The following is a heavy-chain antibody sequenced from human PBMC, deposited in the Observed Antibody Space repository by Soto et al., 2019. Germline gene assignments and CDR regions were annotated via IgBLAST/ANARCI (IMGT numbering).Heavy chain of an antibody. D-gene: IGHD6-13*01. Sequence: GGSLRLSCAASGFTFSSYAMSWVRQAPGKGLEWVSAISGSGGSTYYADSVNGRFTISRDNSKNTLYLQMNSLRAEDTAVYYCAKDLTKGGPEVAAAGLFDYWGQGTLVTVSS. CDR3: AKDLTKGGPEVAAAGLFDY. CDR2: ISGSGGST. V-gene: IGHV3-23*01. CDR1: GFTFSSYA. J-gene: IGHJ4*02.